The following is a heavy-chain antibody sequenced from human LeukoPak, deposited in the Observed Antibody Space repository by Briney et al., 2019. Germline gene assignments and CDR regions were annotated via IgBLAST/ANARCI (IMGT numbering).Heavy chain of an antibody. D-gene: IGHD6-19*01. V-gene: IGHV4-4*07. CDR2: IYTSGST. CDR3: AGYSSYYGHFDY. Sequence: PSETLSLTCTVSGGSVSSYYWTWIRQPAGKGLEWIGRIYTSGSTNYNPSLKSRITISVDKSKNRFSLRLNSVTAADTAVYYCAGYSSYYGHFDYWGQGTLVTVSS. J-gene: IGHJ4*02. CDR1: GGSVSSYY.